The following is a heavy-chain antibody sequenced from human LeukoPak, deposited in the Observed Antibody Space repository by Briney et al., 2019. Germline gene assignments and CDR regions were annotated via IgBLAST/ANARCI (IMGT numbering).Heavy chain of an antibody. V-gene: IGHV4-38-2*02. J-gene: IGHJ4*02. Sequence: PSETLSLTCTVSGYSISSGYYWGWIRQPPGKGLEWIGEINHSGSTNYNPSLKSRVTISVDTSKNQFSLKLSSVTAADTAVYYCARNFPLGYCSSTSCYSPSAPRHWGQGTLVTVSS. CDR2: INHSGST. CDR1: GYSISSGYY. D-gene: IGHD2-2*02. CDR3: ARNFPLGYCSSTSCYSPSAPRH.